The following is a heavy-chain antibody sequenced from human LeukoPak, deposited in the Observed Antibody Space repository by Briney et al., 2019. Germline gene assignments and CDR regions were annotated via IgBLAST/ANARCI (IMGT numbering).Heavy chain of an antibody. CDR1: GFTFSSYA. J-gene: IGHJ4*02. V-gene: IGHV3-23*01. CDR3: VKGGQDCSPTTCYYD. Sequence: GGSLRLSCAASGFTFSSYAMSWVRQAPGKGLEWVSSISGSGGNTYYADSVKGRFTISRDNSKNTLYLQMNSLRAEDTAVYYCVKGGQDCSPTTCYYDWGQGTLVTVSS. CDR2: ISGSGGNT. D-gene: IGHD2-2*01.